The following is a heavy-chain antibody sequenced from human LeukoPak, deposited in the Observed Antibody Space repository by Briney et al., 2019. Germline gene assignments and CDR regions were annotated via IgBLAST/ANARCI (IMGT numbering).Heavy chain of an antibody. J-gene: IGHJ4*02. V-gene: IGHV4-61*02. CDR3: ARVGRGVLDHSIDY. CDR2: IYTSGST. D-gene: IGHD3-10*01. Sequence: SETLSLTCTVSGGSISSGSYYWSWIRQPAGKGLEWIGRIYTSGSTNYNPSLKSRVTISVDTSKNQFSLKLSSVTAADTAVYYCARVGRGVLDHSIDYWGQGTLVTVSS. CDR1: GGSISSGSYY.